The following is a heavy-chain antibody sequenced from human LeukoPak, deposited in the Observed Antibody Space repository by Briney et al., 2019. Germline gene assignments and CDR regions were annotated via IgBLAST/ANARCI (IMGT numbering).Heavy chain of an antibody. D-gene: IGHD1-1*01. CDR3: ARGRYNWKY. J-gene: IGHJ4*02. CDR2: INHSGST. Sequence: SETLSLTCAVYGGSFSGCYWSWIRQPPGKGLEWIGEINHSGSTNYNPSLKSRVTISVDTSKNQFSLKLSSVTAADTAVYYCARGRYNWKYWGQGTLVTVSS. CDR1: GGSFSGCY. V-gene: IGHV4-34*01.